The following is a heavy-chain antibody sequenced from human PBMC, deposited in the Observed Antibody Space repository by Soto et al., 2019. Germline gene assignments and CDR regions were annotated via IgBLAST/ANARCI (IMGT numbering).Heavy chain of an antibody. CDR3: ARDPGRIAADQDYYYYMDV. V-gene: IGHV1-18*01. J-gene: IGHJ6*03. Sequence: ASVKVSCKASGYTFTSYGISWVRQAPGQGLEWMGWISAYNGNTNYAQKLQGRVTMTTDTSTSTAYMELRSLRSDDTAVYYCARDPGRIAADQDYYYYMDVWGKGTTVTVSS. D-gene: IGHD6-13*01. CDR2: ISAYNGNT. CDR1: GYTFTSYG.